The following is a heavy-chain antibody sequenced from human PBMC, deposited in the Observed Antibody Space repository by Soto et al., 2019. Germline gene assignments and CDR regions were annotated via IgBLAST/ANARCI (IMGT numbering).Heavy chain of an antibody. CDR1: GFSLTSIVG. J-gene: IGHJ4*02. D-gene: IGHD2-2*02. CDR3: AHRDAIRLLDL. Sequence: SGPTLVNPTQTLTLTCTFSGFSLTSIVGVGWIRQPPGKALEWLGIIYRDGLKYYSPSLQTRLTITTGTSENQVVLTMTNMDPVDTGTYYCAHRDAIRLLDLWGQGTLVTVSS. V-gene: IGHV2-5*02. CDR2: IYRDGLK.